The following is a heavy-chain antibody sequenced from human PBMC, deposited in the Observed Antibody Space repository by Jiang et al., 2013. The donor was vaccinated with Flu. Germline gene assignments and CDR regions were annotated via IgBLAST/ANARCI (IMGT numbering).Heavy chain of an antibody. V-gene: IGHV6-1*01. D-gene: IGHD2-2*02. J-gene: IGHJ4*02. CDR3: ARNSFLQYTLYFDC. CDR2: TYYRSKWYN. CDR1: GDSVSSKGVA. Sequence: SQTLSLTCAISGDSVSSKGVAWNWIRQSPSRGLEWLGRTYYRSKWYNDYAVSVKSRITINPDTSKNQFSLQLNSVTPEDTAVYYCARNSFLQYTLYFDCWGQGTLVTVSS.